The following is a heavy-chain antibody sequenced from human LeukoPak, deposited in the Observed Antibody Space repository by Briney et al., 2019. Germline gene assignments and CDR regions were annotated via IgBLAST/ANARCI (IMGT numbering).Heavy chain of an antibody. Sequence: GGSLRLSCATSGFIFSGYYMSWIPQAPGKGLEWVSYISGSGNDISYADSVKGRFTISRDNAKGSLYLQMNSLRAADTAVYYCGTHAGRTGSDDWGQGTLVTVSS. CDR3: GTHAGRTGSDD. J-gene: IGHJ4*02. CDR2: ISGSGNDI. CDR1: GFIFSGYY. V-gene: IGHV3-11*01. D-gene: IGHD3/OR15-3a*01.